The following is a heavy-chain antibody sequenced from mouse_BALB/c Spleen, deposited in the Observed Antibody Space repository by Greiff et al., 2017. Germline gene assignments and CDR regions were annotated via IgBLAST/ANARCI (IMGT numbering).Heavy chain of an antibody. CDR1: GFTFSDYY. Sequence: DVMLVESGGGLVKPGGSLKLSCAASGFTFSDYYMYWVRQTLEKRLEWVATISDGGSYTYYPDSVKGRFTISRDNAKNNLYLQMSSLKSEDTAMYYCARSITTATYWYFDVWGAGTTVTVSS. CDR3: ARSITTATYWYFDV. V-gene: IGHV5-4*02. CDR2: ISDGGSYT. J-gene: IGHJ1*01. D-gene: IGHD1-2*01.